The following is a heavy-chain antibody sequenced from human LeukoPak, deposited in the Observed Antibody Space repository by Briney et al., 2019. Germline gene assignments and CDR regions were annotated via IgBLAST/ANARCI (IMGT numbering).Heavy chain of an antibody. V-gene: IGHV1-18*01. CDR3: ARDLTMVRGGPLDY. D-gene: IGHD3-10*01. CDR2: ISAYNGNT. CDR1: GYTFTSYG. Sequence: GASVKVSCKAYGYTFTSYGISWVRQAPGQGLEWMGWISAYNGNTNYAQKLQGRVTMTRDTSTSTAYMELRSLRSDDTAVYYCARDLTMVRGGPLDYWGQGPLVTVSS. J-gene: IGHJ4*02.